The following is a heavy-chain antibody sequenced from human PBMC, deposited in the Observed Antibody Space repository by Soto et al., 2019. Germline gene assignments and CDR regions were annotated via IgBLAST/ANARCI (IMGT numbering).Heavy chain of an antibody. CDR2: IIPIFGTA. V-gene: IGHV1-69*13. D-gene: IGHD3-10*01. J-gene: IGHJ6*01. Sequence: SVKVSFKASGGTFSSYAISLVRQAPGQGLEWMGGIIPIFGTANYAQKFQGRVTITADESTSTAYMDLSSLRSEDTAVYYCARSLLLWFGELSPYYGMDVWGQGTTVTVSS. CDR3: ARSLLLWFGELSPYYGMDV. CDR1: GGTFSSYA.